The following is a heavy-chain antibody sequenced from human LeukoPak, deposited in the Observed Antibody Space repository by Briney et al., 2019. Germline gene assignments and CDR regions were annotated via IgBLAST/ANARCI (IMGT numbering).Heavy chain of an antibody. Sequence: DSVKGRFTISRDNSKNTLYLQMNSLRAEDTAVYYCAKWIVVVPAGYGMDVWGQGTTVTVSS. CDR3: AKWIVVVPAGYGMDV. D-gene: IGHD2-2*01. J-gene: IGHJ6*02. V-gene: IGHV3-23*01.